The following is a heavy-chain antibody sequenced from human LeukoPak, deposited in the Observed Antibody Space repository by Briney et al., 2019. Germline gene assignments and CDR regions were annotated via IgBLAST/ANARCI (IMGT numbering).Heavy chain of an antibody. CDR3: AKAKDGYYPSHFDY. V-gene: IGHV3-53*05. D-gene: IGHD3-22*01. Sequence: PGGSLRLSCAASGFTVSSNYMSWVRQAPGKGLEWVSVIYSGGSTYYADSVKGRFTISRDNSKNTLYLQMNSLRAEDTAVYYCAKAKDGYYPSHFDYWGQGTLVTVSS. CDR2: IYSGGST. J-gene: IGHJ4*02. CDR1: GFTVSSNY.